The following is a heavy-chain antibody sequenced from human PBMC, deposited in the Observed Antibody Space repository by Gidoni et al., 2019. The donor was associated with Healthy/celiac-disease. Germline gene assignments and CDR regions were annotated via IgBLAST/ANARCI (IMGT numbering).Heavy chain of an antibody. D-gene: IGHD1-7*01. Sequence: QVQLQESGPGLVKPSETLSLPCAVSGYSISCGYYWGWLRQPPGKGLEWIGSIYHSGSTYYNPSLKSRVTISVDTSKNQFSLKLSSVTAADTAVYYCARLAGDNNWNYDGYFDYWGQGTLVTVSS. CDR2: IYHSGST. CDR3: ARLAGDNNWNYDGYFDY. V-gene: IGHV4-38-2*01. J-gene: IGHJ4*02. CDR1: GYSISCGYY.